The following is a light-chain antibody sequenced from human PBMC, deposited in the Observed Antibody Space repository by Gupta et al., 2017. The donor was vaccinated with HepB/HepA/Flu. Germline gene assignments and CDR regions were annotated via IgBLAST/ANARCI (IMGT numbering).Light chain of an antibody. CDR1: QDINNY. Sequence: DIQMTQSPSSLSASVGDRVTITCQASQDINNYLNWYQQKPGKAPKLLIYDASHLETGVTSRFSGSGSGTDFTLTISSLQAEDIATYYCQKDENVIPGCTFGKGTKLELK. J-gene: IGKJ2*02. V-gene: IGKV1-33*01. CDR2: DAS. CDR3: QKDENVIPGCT.